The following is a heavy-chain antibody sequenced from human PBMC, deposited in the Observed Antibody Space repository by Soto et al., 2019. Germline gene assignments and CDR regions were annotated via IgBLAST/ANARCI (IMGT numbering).Heavy chain of an antibody. J-gene: IGHJ6*02. D-gene: IGHD2-21*01. Sequence: EVRLEESGGGFVQPGGALRLSCVFSGLTSSGIALNWVRQAAGKGLEWLSYISASGDTVDYIDSVRGRFTISRDNAKQSLFLQMSALRVDDTAVYYCAGLSVAGGVDVWGQGTTVTVSS. CDR3: AGLSVAGGVDV. CDR1: GLTSSGIA. CDR2: ISASGDTV. V-gene: IGHV3-48*03.